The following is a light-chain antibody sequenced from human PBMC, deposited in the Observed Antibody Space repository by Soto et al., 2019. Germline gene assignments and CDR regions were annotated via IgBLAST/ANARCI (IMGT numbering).Light chain of an antibody. CDR2: KAS. CDR1: QSISSW. CDR3: QQYTSYHWT. Sequence: DIQMTQSPSTLSASVGDRVTITCRASQSISSWLAWYQQKPGKAPKLLIYKASSLESGVPSRFNGSGSGTEFTLTISSLQPDDFATYYCQQYTSYHWTFGQGPKVEIK. V-gene: IGKV1-5*03. J-gene: IGKJ1*01.